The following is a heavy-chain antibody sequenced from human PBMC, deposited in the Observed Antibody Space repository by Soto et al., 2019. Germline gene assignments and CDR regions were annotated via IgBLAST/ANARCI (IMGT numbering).Heavy chain of an antibody. CDR3: AADSRGVSGQLAGYYYYMDV. CDR1: GFTFTSSA. J-gene: IGHJ6*03. V-gene: IGHV1-58*02. Sequence: GASVKVSCKASGFTFTSSAMQWVRQARGQRLEWIGWIVVGSGNTNYAQKFHERVTITRDMSTSTAYMELSSLRSEDTAVYYCAADSRGVSGQLAGYYYYMDVWGKGTTVTVSS. D-gene: IGHD6-6*01. CDR2: IVVGSGNT.